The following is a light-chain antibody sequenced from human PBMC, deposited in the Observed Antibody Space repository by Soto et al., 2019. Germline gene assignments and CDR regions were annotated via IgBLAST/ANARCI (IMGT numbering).Light chain of an antibody. CDR3: AAWDDSLNGPM. V-gene: IGLV1-44*01. J-gene: IGLJ3*02. Sequence: QTVVTQPPSASGTPGQRVTISCSGSSSNIGGNTVTWYHHLPGTAPKVLIYNNDQRPSGVPDRVSGSKSGTSASLTISGLQSEDEADYYCAAWDDSLNGPMFGGGTKVTVL. CDR2: NND. CDR1: SSNIGGNT.